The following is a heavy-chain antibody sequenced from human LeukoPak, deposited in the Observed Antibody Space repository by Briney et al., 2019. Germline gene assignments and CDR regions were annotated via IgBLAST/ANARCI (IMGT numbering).Heavy chain of an antibody. V-gene: IGHV3-74*01. CDR2: INNDGSDT. CDR3: ARVSGLGMNEYYQH. Sequence: GGSLRLSCAASGFSFADPWMHWVRQAPGKGLVWVSRINNDGSDTRYADSVRGRFTISRDNAKNTLYLQMNSLRAEDTAVYYCARVSGLGMNEYYQHWGQGTLVTAPS. J-gene: IGHJ1*01. CDR1: GFSFADPW. D-gene: IGHD3-10*01.